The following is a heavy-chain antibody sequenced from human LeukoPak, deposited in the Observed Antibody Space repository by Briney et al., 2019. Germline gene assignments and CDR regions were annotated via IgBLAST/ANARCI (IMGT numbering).Heavy chain of an antibody. J-gene: IGHJ4*02. CDR3: ARGVLNCSSTSCSNYFDY. V-gene: IGHV4-34*01. CDR2: INHSGST. Sequence: PSETLSLTCAVYGGSFSGYYWSWIRQPPGKGLEWIGEINHSGSTNYNPSLKSRVTISVDTSKNQFSLKLSSVTAADTAVYYCARGVLNCSSTSCSNYFDYWGQGTLVTVSS. D-gene: IGHD2-2*01. CDR1: GGSFSGYY.